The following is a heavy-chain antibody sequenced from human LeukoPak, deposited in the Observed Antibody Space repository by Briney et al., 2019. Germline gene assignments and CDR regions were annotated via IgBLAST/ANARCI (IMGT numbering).Heavy chain of an antibody. V-gene: IGHV3-30*02. Sequence: GGSLRLSCAASGFTFSSYSMNWVRQAPGKGLEWVAFIRYDGSNKYYADSVKGRFTISRDNSKNTLYLQMNSLRAEDTAVYYCAKERIAAAGTGLDYWGQGTLVTVSS. CDR2: IRYDGSNK. D-gene: IGHD6-13*01. J-gene: IGHJ4*02. CDR3: AKERIAAAGTGLDY. CDR1: GFTFSSYS.